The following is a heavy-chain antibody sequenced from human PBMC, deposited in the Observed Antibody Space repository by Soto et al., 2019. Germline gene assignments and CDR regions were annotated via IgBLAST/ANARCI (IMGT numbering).Heavy chain of an antibody. Sequence: EVQLLESGGALVQPGGSLRLSCAASGFTFSDYAMSWVRQAPGKGLEWVSSISGGGNTYYRESVKGRFFISRDSSKNTVYLQMHSLRAEDTAVYYCAQGGVRLGQHDYSDYWGQGTLVTVSS. CDR2: ISGGGNT. D-gene: IGHD3-16*01. CDR1: GFTFSDYA. V-gene: IGHV3-23*01. J-gene: IGHJ4*02. CDR3: AQGGVRLGQHDYSDY.